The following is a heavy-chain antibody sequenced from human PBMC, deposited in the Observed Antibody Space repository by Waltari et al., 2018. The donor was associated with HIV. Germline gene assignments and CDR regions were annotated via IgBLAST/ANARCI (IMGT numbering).Heavy chain of an antibody. CDR3: ARALLGLRLGELSGNWFDP. D-gene: IGHD3-16*02. Sequence: QVQLQQWGAGLLKPSETLSLTCAVYGGSFSGYYWNWIRQPPGKGLEWIGEINHSGRTNYNPSLKSRVTISVGTSKNQFSLKLSSVTAADTAVYHCARALLGLRLGELSGNWFDPWGQGTLVTVSS. J-gene: IGHJ5*02. CDR1: GGSFSGYY. V-gene: IGHV4-34*01. CDR2: INHSGRT.